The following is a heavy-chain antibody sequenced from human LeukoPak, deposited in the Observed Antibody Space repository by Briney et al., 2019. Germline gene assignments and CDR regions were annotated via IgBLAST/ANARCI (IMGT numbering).Heavy chain of an antibody. CDR1: GGSISSSSYY. CDR3: ARQSSGRSYGSGSSPLYYFDY. Sequence: PSETLSFTCTVSGGSISSSSYYWGWLRQPPGKGLEWIGSIYYSGSTYYNPSLKSRVTISVDTSKNQFSLKVSSVTAADTAVYSCARQSSGRSYGSGSSPLYYFDYWGQGILVTVSS. D-gene: IGHD3-10*01. J-gene: IGHJ4*02. V-gene: IGHV4-39*01. CDR2: IYYSGST.